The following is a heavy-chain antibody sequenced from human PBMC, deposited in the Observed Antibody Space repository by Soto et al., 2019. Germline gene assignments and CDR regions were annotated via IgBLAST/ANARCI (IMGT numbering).Heavy chain of an antibody. CDR3: AKDLSVAAAGSDYYYYGMDV. CDR2: ISGSGGST. Sequence: GGSLRLSCAASGFTFSSYAMSWVRQAPGRGLEWVSAISGSGGSTYYADSAKGRFTISRDNSKNTLYLQMNSLRAEDTAVYYCAKDLSVAAAGSDYYYYGMDVWGQGTTVTVSS. D-gene: IGHD6-13*01. V-gene: IGHV3-23*01. J-gene: IGHJ6*02. CDR1: GFTFSSYA.